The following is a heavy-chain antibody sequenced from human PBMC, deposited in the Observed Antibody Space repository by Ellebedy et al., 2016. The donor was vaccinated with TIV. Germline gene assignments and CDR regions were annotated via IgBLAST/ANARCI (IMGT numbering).Heavy chain of an antibody. CDR3: ARAAAMTKVSSPSAY. V-gene: IGHV1-46*01. J-gene: IGHJ4*02. D-gene: IGHD4-17*01. CDR1: GYTFTSYY. Sequence: AASVKVSCKASGYTFTSYYIHWMRQAPGQGLEWMGIMNANDGDTTYEQKFQGRVTMTRDTSTPTVYMELTSMRFEDTAVYYCARAAAMTKVSSPSAYWGQGTLVTVSS. CDR2: MNANDGDT.